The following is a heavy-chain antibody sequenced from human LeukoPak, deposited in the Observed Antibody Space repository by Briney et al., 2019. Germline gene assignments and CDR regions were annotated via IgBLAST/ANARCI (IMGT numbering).Heavy chain of an antibody. CDR3: ARDRAYCGGDCYREYYYYGMDV. D-gene: IGHD2-21*02. Sequence: GGSLRLSCAASGFTFSSYWMHWVRQAPGKGLVWVSRINSDGSSTNYADSVKGRFTISRDNAKNTLYLQMNSLRAEDTAVYYCARDRAYCGGDCYREYYYYGMDVWGQGTTVTVSS. V-gene: IGHV3-74*01. J-gene: IGHJ6*02. CDR1: GFTFSSYW. CDR2: INSDGSST.